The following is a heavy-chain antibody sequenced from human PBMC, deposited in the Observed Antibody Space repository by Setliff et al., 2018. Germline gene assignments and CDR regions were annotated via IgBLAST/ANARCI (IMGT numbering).Heavy chain of an antibody. V-gene: IGHV4-34*01. J-gene: IGHJ5*02. CDR3: ARTIGVARPSWFDP. Sequence: SETLSLTCAVYGGSFSGYYWSWIRQPPGKGLEWIGEINRAGNTNYNSSLKSRVTISVDTSKNQFSLHLTSVTAADTAIYYCARTIGVARPSWFDPWGQGTLVTVSS. D-gene: IGHD3-3*01. CDR1: GGSFSGYY. CDR2: INRAGNT.